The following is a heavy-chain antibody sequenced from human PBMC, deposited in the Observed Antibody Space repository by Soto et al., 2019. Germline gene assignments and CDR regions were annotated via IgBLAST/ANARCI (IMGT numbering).Heavy chain of an antibody. J-gene: IGHJ6*03. Sequence: GASVKVSCKASGYTFTSYDINWVRQATGQGLEWMGWMNPNSGNTGYAQKFQGRVTMTRNTSISTAYMELSSLRSEDTAVYYCARVLGYDYIWGSYRSGYYMDVWGKGTTVTVS. V-gene: IGHV1-8*01. CDR3: ARVLGYDYIWGSYRSGYYMDV. D-gene: IGHD3-16*02. CDR1: GYTFTSYD. CDR2: MNPNSGNT.